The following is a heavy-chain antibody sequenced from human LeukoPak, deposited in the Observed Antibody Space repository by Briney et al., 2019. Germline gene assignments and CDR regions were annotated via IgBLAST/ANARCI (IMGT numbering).Heavy chain of an antibody. J-gene: IGHJ4*02. CDR3: ARGGTSCTNGVCYTVEGVFYPRYFDY. D-gene: IGHD2-8*01. V-gene: IGHV4-34*01. Sequence: SETLSLTCAVYGGSFSGYYWSWIRQPQGKGLEWIGEINHSGSIKYNPSLKSRVTLSVDTSKNQFSLNLNSVTAADTAVYYCARGGTSCTNGVCYTVEGVFYPRYFDYWGQGTLVTVSS. CDR2: INHSGSI. CDR1: GGSFSGYY.